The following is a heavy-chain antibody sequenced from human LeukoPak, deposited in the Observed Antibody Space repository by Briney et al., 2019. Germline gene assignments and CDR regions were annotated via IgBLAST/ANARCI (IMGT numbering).Heavy chain of an antibody. D-gene: IGHD3-3*01. CDR2: ISSSGSTI. V-gene: IGHV3-48*03. J-gene: IGHJ6*02. CDR3: ARVYYDFWSGYYSDYYYGMDV. Sequence: GGSLRLSCAASGFTFSSYEMYWVRQAPGKGLEWVSYISSSGSTIYYADSVKGRFTISRDNAKNSLYLQMNSLRAEDTAVYYCARVYYDFWSGYYSDYYYGMDVWAKGPRSPSP. CDR1: GFTFSSYE.